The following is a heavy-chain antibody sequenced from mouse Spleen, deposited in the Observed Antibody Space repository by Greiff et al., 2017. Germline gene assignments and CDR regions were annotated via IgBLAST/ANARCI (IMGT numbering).Heavy chain of an antibody. J-gene: IGHJ1*01. CDR3: ARQGYDYGNWYFDV. CDR2: ISYSGST. V-gene: IGHV3-2*02. Sequence: EVKVEESGPGLVKPSQSLSLTCTVTGYSITSDYAWYWIRQFPGNILEWMGYISYSGSTSYNPSLKSRISITRDTSKNQFFLQLNSVTTEDTATYYCARQGYDYGNWYFDVWGAGTTVTVSS. D-gene: IGHD2-4*01. CDR1: GYSITSDYA.